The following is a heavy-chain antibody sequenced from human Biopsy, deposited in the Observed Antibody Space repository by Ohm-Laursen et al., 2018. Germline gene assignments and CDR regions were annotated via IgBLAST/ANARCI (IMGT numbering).Heavy chain of an antibody. V-gene: IGHV4-34*08. D-gene: IGHD2-15*01. J-gene: IGHJ4*02. CDR2: INQAGTT. CDR3: GNEVHGRDY. Sequence: GTLSLTYAVFGKTFLDYQWSWIRQPPGKGLEWIGQINQAGTTNYNPSLKSRVSISADASKYEFSLRLTSVTAADTAVYLCGNEVHGRDYWGLGAQVTVSS. CDR1: GKTFLDYQ.